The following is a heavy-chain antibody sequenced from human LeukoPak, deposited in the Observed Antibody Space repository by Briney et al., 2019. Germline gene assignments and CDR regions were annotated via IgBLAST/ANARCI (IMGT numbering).Heavy chain of an antibody. CDR2: ISGSGGST. CDR3: AKREYSGSYYPRGAFDI. J-gene: IGHJ3*02. V-gene: IGHV3-23*01. CDR1: GFTFSSYA. Sequence: GSLRLSCAASGFTFSSYAMSWVRQAPGKGLGWVSAISGSGGSTYYAASVKGRFTISRHNSKKTLYLQMNSLRAEDTAVYYCAKREYSGSYYPRGAFDIWGQGTMVTVSS. D-gene: IGHD1-26*01.